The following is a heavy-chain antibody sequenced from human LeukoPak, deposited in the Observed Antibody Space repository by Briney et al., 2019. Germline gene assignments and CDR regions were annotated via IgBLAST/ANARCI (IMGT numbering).Heavy chain of an antibody. Sequence: GRSLRLSCAASGFTFSSYAMHWVRQAPGKGLEWVSGISWNSGSIGYADSVKGRFTISRDNSKNTLYLQMNSLRAEDTAVYYCASGTTFDYWGQGTLVTVSS. D-gene: IGHD1-7*01. CDR2: ISWNSGSI. CDR1: GFTFSSYA. V-gene: IGHV3-9*01. CDR3: ASGTTFDY. J-gene: IGHJ4*02.